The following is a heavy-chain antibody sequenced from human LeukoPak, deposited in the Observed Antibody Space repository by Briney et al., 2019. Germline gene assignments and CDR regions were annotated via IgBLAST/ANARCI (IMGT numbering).Heavy chain of an antibody. CDR1: GFTFSSYA. CDR3: TRHYLNDAFDI. Sequence: TGGSLRLSCAASGFTFSSYAMHWVRQAPGKGLEWVAVISYDGSNKYYADSVKGRFTISRDNSKNTLYLQMNSLKTEDTAVYYCTRHYLNDAFDIWGQGTMVTVSS. J-gene: IGHJ3*02. D-gene: IGHD3-10*01. CDR2: ISYDGSNK. V-gene: IGHV3-30*04.